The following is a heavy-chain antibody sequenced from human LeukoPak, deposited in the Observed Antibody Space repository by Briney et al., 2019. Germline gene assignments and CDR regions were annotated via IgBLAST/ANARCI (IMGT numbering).Heavy chain of an antibody. CDR1: GFTFSSYA. D-gene: IGHD3-22*01. J-gene: IGHJ4*02. V-gene: IGHV3-23*01. CDR2: ISGSGGST. Sequence: GGSPRLSCAASGFTFSSYAMSWVRQAPGKGLEWVSAISGSGGSTYYADSVKGRFTISRDNSKNTLYLQMNSLRAEDTAVYYCAKGQREITMIVVVITPFGYWGQGTLVTVSS. CDR3: AKGQREITMIVVVITPFGY.